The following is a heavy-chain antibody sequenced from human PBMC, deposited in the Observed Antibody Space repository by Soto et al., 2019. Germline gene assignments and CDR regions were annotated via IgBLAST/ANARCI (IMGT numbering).Heavy chain of an antibody. Sequence: GSLSLCGAAAGLTFSNNGMHWVRQAPGKGLEWVAIISYYGSKKYYADSVKGRFTISRDNSKNTLYLQMNSLRVEDTAAYYCAKDRVESGLGEIDYWGQGTLVTVSS. CDR1: GLTFSNNG. D-gene: IGHD3-16*01. CDR3: AKDRVESGLGEIDY. CDR2: ISYYGSKK. J-gene: IGHJ4*02. V-gene: IGHV3-30*18.